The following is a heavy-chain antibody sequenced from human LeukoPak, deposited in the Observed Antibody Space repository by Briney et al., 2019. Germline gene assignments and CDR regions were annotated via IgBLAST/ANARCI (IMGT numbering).Heavy chain of an antibody. CDR2: LRYDGSIK. Sequence: GGSLRLSCAASGFTFSSYGMHWVRQAPGKGLEWVAFLRYDGSIKYYADSVKGRFTISRDNSRNTLFLQMNSLRVEDTAVYYCAKDGPSYNILTGFRRTSAYYFDCWGQGTLVTVSS. D-gene: IGHD3-9*01. V-gene: IGHV3-30*02. CDR1: GFTFSSYG. CDR3: AKDGPSYNILTGFRRTSAYYFDC. J-gene: IGHJ4*02.